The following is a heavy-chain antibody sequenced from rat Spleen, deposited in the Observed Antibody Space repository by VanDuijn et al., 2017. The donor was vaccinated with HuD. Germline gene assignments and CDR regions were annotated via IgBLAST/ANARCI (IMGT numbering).Heavy chain of an antibody. Sequence: EVQLVESGGGLVQPGNPLKLSCAASGFPFSDYAMAWVRQSPKKGLEWVATIIYDGSRTYYRDSVKGRFTISRDNTKTTLYLQIDSLRSEDTATYYCVRQDTSGYSNWFAYWGQGALVTVSS. CDR2: IIYDGSRT. J-gene: IGHJ3*01. CDR1: GFPFSDYA. V-gene: IGHV5-17*01. D-gene: IGHD4-3*01. CDR3: VRQDTSGYSNWFAY.